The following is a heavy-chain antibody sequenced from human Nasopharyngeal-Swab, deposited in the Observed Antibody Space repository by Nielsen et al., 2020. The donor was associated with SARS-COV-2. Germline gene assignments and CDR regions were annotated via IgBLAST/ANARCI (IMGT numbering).Heavy chain of an antibody. CDR3: ARSYYYDSSGYTFDYYYYMDV. Sequence: ASVKVSCKVSGYTLTELSMHWVRQAPGKGLEWMGGFDPEDGETIYAQKFQGRVTMTRDTSTSTVYMELSSLRSEDTAVYYCARSYYYDSSGYTFDYYYYMDVWGKGTTVTVSS. V-gene: IGHV1-24*01. CDR2: FDPEDGET. D-gene: IGHD3-22*01. CDR1: GYTLTELS. J-gene: IGHJ6*03.